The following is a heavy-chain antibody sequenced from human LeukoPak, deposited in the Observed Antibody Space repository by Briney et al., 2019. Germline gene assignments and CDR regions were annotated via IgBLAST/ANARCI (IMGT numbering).Heavy chain of an antibody. CDR1: GYTFTSYY. CDR2: INPSGGST. CDR3: ARDSVQHFVVLPAGFFDY. Sequence: ASVKVSCKESGYTFTSYYMHWVRQAPGQGLEWMGIINPSGGSTSYAQKFQGRVTMTRDTSTSTVYMELSSLRSEDTAVYYCARDSVQHFVVLPAGFFDYGGKEPLVTVPS. D-gene: IGHD2-2*01. V-gene: IGHV1-46*03. J-gene: IGHJ4*02.